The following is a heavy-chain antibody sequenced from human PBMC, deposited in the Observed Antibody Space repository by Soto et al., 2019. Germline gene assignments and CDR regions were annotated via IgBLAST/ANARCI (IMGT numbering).Heavy chain of an antibody. CDR3: AREAGKVDY. CDR1: GFTFSDNY. V-gene: IGHV3-11*01. CDR2: ISSSGTTI. D-gene: IGHD6-19*01. J-gene: IGHJ4*02. Sequence: QVQLVESGGGLVKPGGSLRLSCVGSGFTFSDNYISWIRQAPGKGLELLSYISSSGTTIYYADSVKGRFSMSRDNAKNSVYLQMNSLRAEDSAVYYCAREAGKVDYWGQGTLVTVSS.